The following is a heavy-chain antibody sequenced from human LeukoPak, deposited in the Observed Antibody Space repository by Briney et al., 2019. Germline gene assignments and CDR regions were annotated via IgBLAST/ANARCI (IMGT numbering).Heavy chain of an antibody. V-gene: IGHV1-69*01. J-gene: IGHJ4*02. CDR2: IIPIFGTA. CDR3: ATGSGWYSPDY. D-gene: IGHD6-19*01. Sequence: VASVKVSCKASGGTFSSYAISWVRQAPGQGLEWMGGIIPIFGTANYAQKFQGRVTITADESTSTAYMELSSLRSEDTAVYYCATGSGWYSPDYWGQGTLVTVSS. CDR1: GGTFSSYA.